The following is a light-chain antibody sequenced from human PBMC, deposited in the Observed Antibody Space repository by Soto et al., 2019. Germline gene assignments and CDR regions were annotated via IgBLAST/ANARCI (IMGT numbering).Light chain of an antibody. CDR2: GNS. Sequence: QCVLTQAPSESGAPGQRVTISCTGSSSNIGAGYDVHWYQELPGTAPKLLIYGNSNRPSGVPDRFSGSKSGTSASLAITGLRAEDEADYYCQSYDSSLSGWVFGGGTQLTVL. CDR1: SSNIGAGYD. J-gene: IGLJ3*02. V-gene: IGLV1-40*01. CDR3: QSYDSSLSGWV.